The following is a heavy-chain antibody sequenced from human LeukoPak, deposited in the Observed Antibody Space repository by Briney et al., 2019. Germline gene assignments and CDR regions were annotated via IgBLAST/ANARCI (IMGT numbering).Heavy chain of an antibody. Sequence: PSETLSLTCAVYGESFSGYYWSWIRQPPGKGLEWIGEINHSGSTNYNPSLKSRVTISIDTSKNQFSLKLSSVTAADTAVYYCARQVWSGYFYFDYWGQGTPVTVSS. CDR3: ARQVWSGYFYFDY. V-gene: IGHV4-34*01. J-gene: IGHJ4*02. D-gene: IGHD3-3*01. CDR2: INHSGST. CDR1: GESFSGYY.